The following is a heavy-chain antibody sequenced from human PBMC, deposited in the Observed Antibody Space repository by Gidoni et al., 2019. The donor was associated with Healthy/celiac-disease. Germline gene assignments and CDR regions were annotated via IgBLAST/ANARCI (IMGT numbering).Heavy chain of an antibody. V-gene: IGHV1-46*01. D-gene: IGHD4-17*01. CDR3: ARDQTVTTGGMDV. CDR1: GYTFTSYY. Sequence: QVQLVQSGAVVQKPGASVKVSCKASGYTFTSYYMHLVRQAPGQGLEWMGIINPSGGSTSYAKKFQGRVNMTRDTSTSTVYMELSSLRSEDTAVYYCARDQTVTTGGMDVWGQGTTVTVSS. CDR2: INPSGGST. J-gene: IGHJ6*02.